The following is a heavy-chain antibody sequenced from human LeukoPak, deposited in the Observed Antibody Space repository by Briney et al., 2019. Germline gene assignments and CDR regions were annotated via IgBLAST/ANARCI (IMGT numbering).Heavy chain of an antibody. D-gene: IGHD6-13*01. CDR2: IYYSGST. V-gene: IGHV4-59*08. J-gene: IGHJ4*02. CDR1: GDSISSYY. Sequence: PSETLSLTCTVSGDSISSYYWSWIRQPPGKGLECIGYIYYSGSTNYNPSLKSRVTISVDTSKNQFSLKLRSVTAADTAVYYCARRVAAVGYYFDYWGQGTLVTVSS. CDR3: ARRVAAVGYYFDY.